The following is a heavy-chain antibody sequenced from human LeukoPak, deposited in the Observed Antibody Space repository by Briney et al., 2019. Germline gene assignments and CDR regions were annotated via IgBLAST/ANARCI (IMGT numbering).Heavy chain of an antibody. V-gene: IGHV3-9*01. CDR2: ISWNSGSI. CDR1: GFTFHDYA. CDR3: ARRLSTTWAFDY. D-gene: IGHD1-14*01. Sequence: GGSLRLSCAASGFTFHDYAMHWVRQAPGKGLEWVSGISWNSGSIGYADSVKGRFTISRDNAKNSLYLQMSSLRAEDTALYYCARRLSTTWAFDYWGQGTLVTVSS. J-gene: IGHJ4*02.